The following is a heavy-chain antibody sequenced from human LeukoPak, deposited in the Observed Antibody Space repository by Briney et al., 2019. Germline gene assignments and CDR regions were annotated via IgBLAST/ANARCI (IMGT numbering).Heavy chain of an antibody. J-gene: IGHJ5*02. CDR2: INHSGST. Sequence: SETLSLTCAVYGGSFSGYYWSWIRQPPGKGLEWLGEINHSGSTNYNPSLKSRVAISVDTSKNQFSLKLSSVTAADTAVYYCARGIYDFWSGYYLNWFDPWGQGTLVTVSS. CDR1: GGSFSGYY. V-gene: IGHV4-34*01. CDR3: ARGIYDFWSGYYLNWFDP. D-gene: IGHD3-3*01.